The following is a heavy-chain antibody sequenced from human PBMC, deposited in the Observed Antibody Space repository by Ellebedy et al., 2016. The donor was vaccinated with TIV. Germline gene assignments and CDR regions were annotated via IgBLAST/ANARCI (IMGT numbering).Heavy chain of an antibody. CDR2: ISGSGGST. Sequence: GESLKISXAASGFTFSTYATSWVRQAPGKGLEWVSGISGSGGSTYYADSVKGRFTISRDNSKNTLYLQMNSLRAEDTAVYYCARPPLYASHYYYMDVWGEGTTVTVS. CDR1: GFTFSTYA. J-gene: IGHJ6*03. V-gene: IGHV3-23*01. D-gene: IGHD2/OR15-2a*01. CDR3: ARPPLYASHYYYMDV.